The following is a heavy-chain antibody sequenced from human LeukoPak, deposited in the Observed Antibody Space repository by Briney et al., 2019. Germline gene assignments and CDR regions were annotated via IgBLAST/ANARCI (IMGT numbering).Heavy chain of an antibody. D-gene: IGHD2-15*01. V-gene: IGHV4-59*01. CDR3: ARVPRTRGAFDI. Sequence: SETLSLTCTVSGGSISSYYWSWIRQPPGKGLEWIGYIYYSGSTNYNPSLKSRVTISVDTSKNQFSLKLSSVTAADTAVYYCARVPRTRGAFDIWGQGTMVTVSS. J-gene: IGHJ3*02. CDR2: IYYSGST. CDR1: GGSISSYY.